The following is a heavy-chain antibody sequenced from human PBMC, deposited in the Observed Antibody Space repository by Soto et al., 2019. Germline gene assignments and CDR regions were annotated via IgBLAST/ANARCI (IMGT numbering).Heavy chain of an antibody. CDR3: AREGSYSAYNFAHGIQLWSFDF. V-gene: IGHV4-4*07. CDR2: IFSSGST. Sequence: SETLSLTCTVSGGSIDTFYWSWVRQPAGKGLEWIGRIFSSGSTSFNPSLESRVAMSVDTSKNHFSLNLSSVTAADMAVYYCAREGSYSAYNFAHGIQLWSFDFWGQGALVTVSS. D-gene: IGHD5-12*01. CDR1: GGSIDTFY. J-gene: IGHJ4*02.